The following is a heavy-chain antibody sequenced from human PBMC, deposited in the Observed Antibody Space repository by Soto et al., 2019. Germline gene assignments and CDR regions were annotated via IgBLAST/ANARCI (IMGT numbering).Heavy chain of an antibody. J-gene: IGHJ5*01. Sequence: EVHLLESGGGLVQPGGSLRLSCTASGFTFSSYAMTWVRQAPGRGLEGVSGITASGGRTYYADSVKGRFTISRDNSKSPLYLQMTSLRAEDTAVYYCAKDARYADYVRWFDSWGQGTLVTVSS. V-gene: IGHV3-23*01. CDR3: AKDARYADYVRWFDS. CDR1: GFTFSSYA. CDR2: ITASGGRT. D-gene: IGHD4-17*01.